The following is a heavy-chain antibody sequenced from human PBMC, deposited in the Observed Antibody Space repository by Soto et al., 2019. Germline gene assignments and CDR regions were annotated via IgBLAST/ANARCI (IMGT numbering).Heavy chain of an antibody. CDR3: AKAGGHFCLVRSGLSGGSCYLHY. V-gene: IGHV3-23*01. CDR1: GFTFSSYA. Sequence: GGSLRLSCAASGFTFSSYAMSWVRQAPGKGLEWVSAIGGSGDSTYYADSVKGRFTISRDSSKNTLYLQINSLRAEDTAVYYCAKAGGHFCLVRSGLSGGSCYLHYWGQGTLVTVSS. D-gene: IGHD2-15*01. J-gene: IGHJ4*02. CDR2: IGGSGDST.